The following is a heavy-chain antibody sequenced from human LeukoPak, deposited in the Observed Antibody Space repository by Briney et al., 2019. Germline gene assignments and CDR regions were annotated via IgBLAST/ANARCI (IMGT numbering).Heavy chain of an antibody. J-gene: IGHJ6*02. CDR2: ISAYNGNT. D-gene: IGHD3-3*01. Sequence: GASVNVSCKASGYTFTSYGISWVRQAPGQGLEWMGWISAYNGNTNYAQKLQGRVTMTTDTSTSTAYMELRSLRSDDTAVYYCARDPSSIFGVVLNYYYGMDVWGQGTTVTVSS. CDR3: ARDPSSIFGVVLNYYYGMDV. CDR1: GYTFTSYG. V-gene: IGHV1-18*01.